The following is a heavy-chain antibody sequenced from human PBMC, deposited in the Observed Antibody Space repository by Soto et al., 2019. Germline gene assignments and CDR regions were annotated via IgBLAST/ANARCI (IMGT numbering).Heavy chain of an antibody. Sequence: ASGKVSCKGSGYTLTVLSLLWVGQAPGKGLEWMGGFDPEDGETIYAQKFQGRVTMTEDTSTDTAYMELSSLRSEDTAVYYCATYIVLVPAAAFDYWGQGTLVTVSS. J-gene: IGHJ4*02. V-gene: IGHV1-24*01. CDR1: GYTLTVLS. D-gene: IGHD2-2*01. CDR3: ATYIVLVPAAAFDY. CDR2: FDPEDGET.